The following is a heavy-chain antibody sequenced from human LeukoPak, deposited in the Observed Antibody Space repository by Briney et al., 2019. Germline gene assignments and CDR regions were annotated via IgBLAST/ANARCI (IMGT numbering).Heavy chain of an antibody. V-gene: IGHV3-23*01. CDR2: ISGSGGST. D-gene: IGHD6-13*01. CDR3: AKDLRFSSSWYPAFDI. J-gene: IGHJ3*02. Sequence: GGTLRLSCAASGFTFSSYAMSWVRQAPGKGLEWVSAISGSGGSTCYADSVKGRFTISRDNSKNTLYLQMNSLRAEDTAVYYCAKDLRFSSSWYPAFDIWGQGTMVTVSS. CDR1: GFTFSSYA.